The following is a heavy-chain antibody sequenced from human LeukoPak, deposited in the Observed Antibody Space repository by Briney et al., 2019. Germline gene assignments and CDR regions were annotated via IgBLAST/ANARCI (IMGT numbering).Heavy chain of an antibody. Sequence: SETLSLTCTVSGGSVSSGSYYWSWIRQPPGKGLEWIGYIYYSGSINYNPSLKSRVTISVDTSKNQFSLKLSSVTAADTAVYYCAGTYYYDSSGYYYWYFDLWGRGTLVTVSS. V-gene: IGHV4-61*01. CDR2: IYYSGSI. D-gene: IGHD3-22*01. CDR1: GGSVSSGSYY. J-gene: IGHJ2*01. CDR3: AGTYYYDSSGYYYWYFDL.